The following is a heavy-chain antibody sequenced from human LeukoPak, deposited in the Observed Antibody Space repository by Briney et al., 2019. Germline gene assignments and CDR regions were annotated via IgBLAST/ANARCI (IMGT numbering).Heavy chain of an antibody. CDR1: GYTFTSHF. CDR2: INPDGGSM. J-gene: IGHJ4*02. V-gene: IGHV1-46*01. Sequence: GASVKVSCKASGYTFTSHFIHWVRQAPGQGLEWRGIINPDGGSMSYAQKLQGRVTMTRDTSTSTVYMELSSLRSEETAVFYCARGYSDGWYDYWGQGTLVTVSS. CDR3: ARGYSDGWYDY. D-gene: IGHD6-19*01.